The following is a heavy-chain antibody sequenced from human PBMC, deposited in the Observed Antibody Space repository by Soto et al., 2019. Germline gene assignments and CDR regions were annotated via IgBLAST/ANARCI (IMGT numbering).Heavy chain of an antibody. CDR1: GFTFNSYA. CDR2: ISYDGSNK. D-gene: IGHD3-10*01. Sequence: GGSLRLSCAASGFTFNSYAMHWVRQAPGKGLEWVAVISYDGSNKYYADSVKGRFTISRDNSKNTLYLQMNSLRAEDTAVYYCVQEGSLIVWSYFDYWGQGTLVTVSS. V-gene: IGHV3-30-3*01. CDR3: VQEGSLIVWSYFDY. J-gene: IGHJ4*02.